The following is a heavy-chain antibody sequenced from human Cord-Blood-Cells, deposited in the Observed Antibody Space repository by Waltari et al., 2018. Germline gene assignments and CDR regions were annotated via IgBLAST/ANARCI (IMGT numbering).Heavy chain of an antibody. CDR1: GGSVSSGRFY. J-gene: IGHJ4*02. D-gene: IGHD6-6*01. V-gene: IGHV4-61*01. CDR2: IYYSVST. CDR3: AGLQITALVWVAH. Sequence: QVQLQESGPGLVKPSETLSLTCTVSGGSVSSGRFYWSWIRQPPGKGLEWIGYIYYSVSTNLTPPLASRITIPVETYKNRSSLKLSCVAAAHTTGYYCAGLQITALVWVAHWSQGTKVTVSS.